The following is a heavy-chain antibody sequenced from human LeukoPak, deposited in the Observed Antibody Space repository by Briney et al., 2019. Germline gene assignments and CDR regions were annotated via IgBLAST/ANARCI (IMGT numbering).Heavy chain of an antibody. Sequence: PSVKVSCKASGGTFSSYAISWVRQAPGQGLEWMGWISAYNGNTNYAQKLQGRVTMTTDTSTSTAYMELRSLRSDDTAVYYCARGDQLTPAWFDPWGQGTLVTVSS. V-gene: IGHV1-18*01. CDR1: GGTFSSYA. D-gene: IGHD2-2*01. CDR2: ISAYNGNT. CDR3: ARGDQLTPAWFDP. J-gene: IGHJ5*02.